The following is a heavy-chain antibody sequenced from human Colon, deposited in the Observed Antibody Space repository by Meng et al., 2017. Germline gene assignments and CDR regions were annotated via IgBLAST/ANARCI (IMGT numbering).Heavy chain of an antibody. Sequence: LDPGVVKTSGTMSLTGPVLWVSCRRGDWWGWVRQPPGKGLECIAEIDHTGNTNYNPSLKSRVTISVDKSKNQFSLKLSFMTAADTAVYYCARVGPGELPNFFDPWGQGTLVTVSS. D-gene: IGHD1-7*01. V-gene: IGHV4-4*02. CDR3: ARVGPGELPNFFDP. CDR2: IDHTGNT. J-gene: IGHJ5*02. CDR1: WVSCRRGDW.